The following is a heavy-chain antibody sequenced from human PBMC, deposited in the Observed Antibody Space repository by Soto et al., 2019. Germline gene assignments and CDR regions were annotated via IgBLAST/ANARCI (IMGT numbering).Heavy chain of an antibody. CDR2: IYYSGST. J-gene: IGHJ4*02. Sequence: PSETLSLTCTVSGGSISSVGYYWSWIRQHPGKGLEWIGYIYYSGSTYYNPSLKSRVTISVDTSKNQFSLKLSSVTAADTAVYYCARGSDDYGDFDYWGQGTLVTVSS. D-gene: IGHD4-17*01. V-gene: IGHV4-31*03. CDR3: ARGSDDYGDFDY. CDR1: GGSISSVGYY.